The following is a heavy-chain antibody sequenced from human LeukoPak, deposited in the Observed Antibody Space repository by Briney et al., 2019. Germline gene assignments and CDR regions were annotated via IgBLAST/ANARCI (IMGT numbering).Heavy chain of an antibody. CDR3: ATPRPYGTTWAGAFEH. J-gene: IGHJ4*01. V-gene: IGHV3-23*01. Sequence: PGGALRLSCAGAGGIFSNYDMSWVGQAPGERVEWVPTVTSRRGAHYTDAVPGRCITSRDKYENTIVLEMKSKRAEDTAVYYCATPRPYGTTWAGAFEHWGQGTPVTVSS. D-gene: IGHD6-19*01. CDR1: GGIFSNYD. CDR2: VTSRRGA.